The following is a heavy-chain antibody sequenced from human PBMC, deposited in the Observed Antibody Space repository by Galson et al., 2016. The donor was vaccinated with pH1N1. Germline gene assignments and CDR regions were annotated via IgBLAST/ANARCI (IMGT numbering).Heavy chain of an antibody. CDR3: AKASQYCRGGSCYANWLDP. V-gene: IGHV3-30*18. J-gene: IGHJ5*02. CDR2: ISYDGSDQ. Sequence: SLRLSCAASGFTFSSFGIHWVRQAPGKGLEWVAVISYDGSDQYYADSVKGRVTISRDNSKNTVYLLLNSLTTEDTAVYFCAKASQYCRGGSCYANWLDPWGQGTLVTVSS. D-gene: IGHD2-15*01. CDR1: GFTFSSFG.